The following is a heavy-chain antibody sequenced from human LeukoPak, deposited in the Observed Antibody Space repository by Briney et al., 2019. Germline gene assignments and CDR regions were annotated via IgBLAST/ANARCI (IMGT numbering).Heavy chain of an antibody. Sequence: ASVKVSCKASGYTFTSYYMHWVRQAPGQGLEWMGIINPGGGSTGYAQKFQGRVTMTRDTSTSTVYMELSSLRSEDTAVYYCAREIGYCSSTSCYKRAFDIWGQGTMVTVSS. CDR3: AREIGYCSSTSCYKRAFDI. D-gene: IGHD2-2*02. V-gene: IGHV1-46*01. CDR1: GYTFTSYY. J-gene: IGHJ3*02. CDR2: INPGGGST.